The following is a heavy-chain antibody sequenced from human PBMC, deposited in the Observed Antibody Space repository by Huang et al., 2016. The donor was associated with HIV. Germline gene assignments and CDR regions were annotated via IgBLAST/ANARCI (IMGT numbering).Heavy chain of an antibody. CDR2: IKQDGSEK. Sequence: EVQLVASGGGLVQPGGSLRLSCAASGFTFRCYWMSWVRQAPGGGMEWGAKIKQDGSEKYYVDSVKGRFTISRDNVKNALYLQMYSLRVENTAIYYCARGGAPYYDFWSGGHHYGMDVWGQGTTVTVSS. D-gene: IGHD3-3*01. CDR1: GFTFRCYW. V-gene: IGHV3-7*04. J-gene: IGHJ6*02. CDR3: ARGGAPYYDFWSGGHHYGMDV.